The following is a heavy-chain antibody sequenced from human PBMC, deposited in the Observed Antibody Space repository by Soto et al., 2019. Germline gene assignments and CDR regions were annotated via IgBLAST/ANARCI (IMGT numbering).Heavy chain of an antibody. J-gene: IGHJ6*02. CDR2: ISYDGSNK. D-gene: IGHD6-6*01. Sequence: QVQLVESGGGVVQPGRSLRLSCAASGFTFSSYGMHWVRQAPGKGLEWVAVISYDGSNKYYADSVKGRFTISRDNSKNTLYLQMNSLRAEDTAVYYCAKDQAGRLGYYYGMDVWGQGTTVTVSS. CDR1: GFTFSSYG. CDR3: AKDQAGRLGYYYGMDV. V-gene: IGHV3-30*18.